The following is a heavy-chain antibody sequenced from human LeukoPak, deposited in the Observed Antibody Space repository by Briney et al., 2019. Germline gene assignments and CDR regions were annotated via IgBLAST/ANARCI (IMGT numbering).Heavy chain of an antibody. CDR1: GGSFSGYY. J-gene: IGHJ3*02. D-gene: IGHD6-19*01. V-gene: IGHV4-34*01. CDR3: ARRSYSSGDDAFDI. CDR2: INHSGST. Sequence: PSETLSLTCAVYGGSFSGYYWSWIRQPPGKGLEWIGEINHSGSTNYNPSLKSRVTISVDTSKNQFSLKLSSVTAADTAVYYCARRSYSSGDDAFDIWGQGTMVTVSS.